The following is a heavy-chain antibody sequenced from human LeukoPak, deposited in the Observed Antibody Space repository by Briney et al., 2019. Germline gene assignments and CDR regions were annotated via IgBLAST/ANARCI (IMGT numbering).Heavy chain of an antibody. CDR2: LSGSGGDT. D-gene: IGHD3-3*01. V-gene: IGHV3-23*01. CDR1: GVTFGHNA. Sequence: GGSLRLSCVASGVTFGHNAMAWVRQAPGKRLEWVSALSGSGGDTFYADSVKGRFTISRDNSKNTLYLQLSSLRPDDTAVYYCAKVRWDAFDIWGQGTMVTVSS. J-gene: IGHJ3*02. CDR3: AKVRWDAFDI.